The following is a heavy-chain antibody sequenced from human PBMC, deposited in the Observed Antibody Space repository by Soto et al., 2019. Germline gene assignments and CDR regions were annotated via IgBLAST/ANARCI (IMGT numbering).Heavy chain of an antibody. CDR2: INNEGSST. V-gene: IGHV3-74*01. CDR1: GFTFSSYW. D-gene: IGHD5-18*01. Sequence: EVQLVESGGGLVQPGGSLRLSCAASGFTFSSYWMHWVRQVPGKGLVWVSRINNEGSSTSYADSVKGRFTISRDNAKNTLSLQMNSMRAEETAVYYCARSGPGYSYGQDWGQGPMVTVSS. CDR3: ARSGPGYSYGQD. J-gene: IGHJ4*02.